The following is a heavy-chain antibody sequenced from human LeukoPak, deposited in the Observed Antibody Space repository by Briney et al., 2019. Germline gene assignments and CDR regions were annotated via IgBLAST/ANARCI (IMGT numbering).Heavy chain of an antibody. D-gene: IGHD2-21*01. CDR2: ISSNGKTI. Sequence: GGSLRLSCATSGFTFSSYNMNWVRQAPGKGLEWVSFISSNGKTIHYADSVKGRFTVSRDDFENTLYLQMNSLRVDDSAIYYCARRGGGDGWGAFDIWGRGTIVTVSS. CDR1: GFTFSSYN. V-gene: IGHV3-48*01. J-gene: IGHJ3*02. CDR3: ARRGGGDGWGAFDI.